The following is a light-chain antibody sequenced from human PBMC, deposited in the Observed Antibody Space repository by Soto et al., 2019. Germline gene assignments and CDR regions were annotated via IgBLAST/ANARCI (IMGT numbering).Light chain of an antibody. Sequence: VLTQTPLSSPVTLGQPASISCRSSQSLVYSDGNTYLSWLQQRPGQPPRLLIYQVSNRFSGVPDRFSGRGAGTDFTLKISRVEAEDVGVYACIPFSHFPRTFGQGTKVEI. CDR1: QSLVYSDGNTY. CDR2: QVS. V-gene: IGKV2-24*01. CDR3: IPFSHFPRT. J-gene: IGKJ1*01.